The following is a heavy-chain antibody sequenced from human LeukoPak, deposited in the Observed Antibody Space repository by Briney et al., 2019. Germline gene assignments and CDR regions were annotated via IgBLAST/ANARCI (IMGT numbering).Heavy chain of an antibody. Sequence: SETLSLTCTVSGDSISSGNYYWTWIRQPAGEGLEWIGSIYYSGSTYYNPSLKSRVTISVDTSKNQFSLKLSSVTAADTAVYYCARVGSWDLGGAFDIWGQGTMVTVSS. D-gene: IGHD6-13*01. CDR3: ARVGSWDLGGAFDI. V-gene: IGHV4-39*07. J-gene: IGHJ3*02. CDR2: IYYSGST. CDR1: GDSISSGNYY.